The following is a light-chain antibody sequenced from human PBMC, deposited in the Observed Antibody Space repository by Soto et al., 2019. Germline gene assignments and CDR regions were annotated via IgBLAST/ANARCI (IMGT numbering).Light chain of an antibody. J-gene: IGKJ1*01. CDR2: AAS. V-gene: IGKV1-39*01. Sequence: DIQITQSPSTLSGSVGDRVTITCRASQTISSWLAWYQQKPGKAPKLLIYAASSLESGVPSRFSGSGSGTDFTLTIGSLQPEDFATYYCQQSYSTPQTFGQGTKVDIK. CDR3: QQSYSTPQT. CDR1: QTISSW.